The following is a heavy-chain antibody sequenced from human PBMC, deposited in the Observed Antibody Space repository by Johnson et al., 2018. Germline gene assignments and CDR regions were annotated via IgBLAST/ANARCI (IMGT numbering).Heavy chain of an antibody. Sequence: VQLVESGGGVVQPGRSLRLPCAASGFTFSSYGMHWVRQAPGKGLEWVAVISYDGSNKYYADSVKGRFTISRDNSKNTLYLQMNSLRAEDTAVYYCARCDDSSGSDAFDIWGKGTTVTVSS. CDR3: ARCDDSSGSDAFDI. J-gene: IGHJ3*02. CDR2: ISYDGSNK. CDR1: GFTFSSYG. V-gene: IGHV3-30*03. D-gene: IGHD3-22*01.